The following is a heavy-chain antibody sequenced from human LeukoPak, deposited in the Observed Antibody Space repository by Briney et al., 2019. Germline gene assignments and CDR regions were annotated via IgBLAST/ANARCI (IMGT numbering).Heavy chain of an antibody. CDR1: GGSFSGYY. Sequence: SETLSLTCAVYGGSFSGYYWSWIRQPPGKGLEWIGEINHSGSTNYNPSLKSRVTISVDTSKIQFSLKLSSVTAADTAVYYCARVAVRFLEWTQYYYYMDVWGKGTTVTVSS. CDR2: INHSGST. D-gene: IGHD3-3*01. V-gene: IGHV4-34*01. CDR3: ARVAVRFLEWTQYYYYMDV. J-gene: IGHJ6*03.